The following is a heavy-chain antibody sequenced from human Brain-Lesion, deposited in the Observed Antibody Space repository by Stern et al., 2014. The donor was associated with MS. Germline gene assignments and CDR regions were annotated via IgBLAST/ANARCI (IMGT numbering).Heavy chain of an antibody. Sequence: HLEESGPGLVKPSQTLSLTCTVSGDSITSGGYYWSWIRQHPGRGLEWIGYIYYSGATFYNPSLKSRVTISLDTSQNQFSLRLSSVTAADTAIYYCARDWSGTSIHLAPAYGGHIRFDPWGQGILVTVSS. CDR2: IYYSGAT. CDR3: ARDWSGTSIHLAPAYGGHIRFDP. J-gene: IGHJ5*02. V-gene: IGHV4-31*03. D-gene: IGHD5-18*01. CDR1: GDSITSGGYY.